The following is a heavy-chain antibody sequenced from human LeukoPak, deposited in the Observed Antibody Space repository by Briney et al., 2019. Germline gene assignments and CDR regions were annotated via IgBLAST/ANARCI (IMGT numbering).Heavy chain of an antibody. D-gene: IGHD4-17*01. J-gene: IGHJ4*02. CDR1: GYTFTSYY. V-gene: IGHV1-2*02. CDR2: INPNSGGT. Sequence: ASVKVSCKASGYTFTSYYMHWVRQAPGQGLEWMGWINPNSGGTNYAQKFQGRVTMTGDTSISTAYMELSRLRSDDTAVYHCARVFFAVTTYYFDYWGQGTLVTVSS. CDR3: ARVFFAVTTYYFDY.